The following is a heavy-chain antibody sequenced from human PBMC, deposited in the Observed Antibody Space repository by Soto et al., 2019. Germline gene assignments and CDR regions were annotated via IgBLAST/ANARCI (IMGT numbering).Heavy chain of an antibody. D-gene: IGHD3-16*01. CDR2: ISGSGGST. CDR3: AKVLEYIWGSRRAVWFDP. J-gene: IGHJ5*02. Sequence: GGSLRLSCAASGFTFSSYAMSWVRQAPGKGLEWVSTISGSGGSTYYADSVKGRFTISRDNSKNTLYLQMNSLRAEDTAVYYCAKVLEYIWGSRRAVWFDPWGQGTLVTVSS. CDR1: GFTFSSYA. V-gene: IGHV3-23*01.